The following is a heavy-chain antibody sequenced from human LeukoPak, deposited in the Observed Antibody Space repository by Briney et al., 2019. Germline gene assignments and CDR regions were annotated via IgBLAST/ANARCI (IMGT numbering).Heavy chain of an antibody. Sequence: PGGSLTLSCAATGLPSSSYSVSWVRLAQGKGLEWVANIKQDGSEKYYGDYVKGRYTISRDNAKNSLYLQMSSLRAEDTAVYCCARGYSGYDSDAFDIWGQGTMVTVSS. D-gene: IGHD5-12*01. CDR3: ARGYSGYDSDAFDI. J-gene: IGHJ3*02. CDR2: IKQDGSEK. CDR1: GLPSSSYS. V-gene: IGHV3-7*04.